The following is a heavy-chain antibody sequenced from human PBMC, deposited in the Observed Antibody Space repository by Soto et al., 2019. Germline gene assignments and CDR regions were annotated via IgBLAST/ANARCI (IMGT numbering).Heavy chain of an antibody. J-gene: IGHJ4*02. Sequence: QIQLVQSGAEVKKPGASVKVSCKASGFSFTSYGITWVRQAPGQGPERLGWITAENGNTNYAQKSHGRATLTTDRATNTASMVLMRLSSDATSLYSCSRVVLEWLPTSGFDFWGQGTLVTVSS. CDR3: SRVVLEWLPTSGFDF. CDR1: GFSFTSYG. D-gene: IGHD3-3*01. V-gene: IGHV1-18*04. CDR2: ITAENGNT.